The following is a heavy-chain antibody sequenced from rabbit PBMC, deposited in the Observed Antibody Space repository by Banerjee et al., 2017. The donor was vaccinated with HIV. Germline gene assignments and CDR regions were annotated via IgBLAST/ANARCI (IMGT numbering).Heavy chain of an antibody. Sequence: EQLEESGGGLVKPEGSLTLTCKASGVSLNDKDVMCWVRQAPGKGLEWIACIYPGSSGSTYYANWAKGRLTISKASSTTVTLQMTSLTVADTATYFCARGNPQGYYFDFWGQGTLVTVS. CDR3: ARGNPQGYYFDF. D-gene: IGHD4-2*01. V-gene: IGHV1S45*01. J-gene: IGHJ4*01. CDR2: IYPGSSGST. CDR1: GVSLNDKDV.